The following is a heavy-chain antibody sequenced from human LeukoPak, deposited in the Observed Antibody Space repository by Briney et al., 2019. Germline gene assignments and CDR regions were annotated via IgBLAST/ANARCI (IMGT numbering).Heavy chain of an antibody. Sequence: ASVKVSCKASGYTFTSYDINWVRQATGQGLEWMGWMNPNSGNTGYAQKFQGRVTITRNTSISTAYMEQSSLRSEDTAVYYCARVDTAMASDYWGQGTLVTVSS. CDR1: GYTFTSYD. D-gene: IGHD5-18*01. V-gene: IGHV1-8*03. CDR2: MNPNSGNT. J-gene: IGHJ4*02. CDR3: ARVDTAMASDY.